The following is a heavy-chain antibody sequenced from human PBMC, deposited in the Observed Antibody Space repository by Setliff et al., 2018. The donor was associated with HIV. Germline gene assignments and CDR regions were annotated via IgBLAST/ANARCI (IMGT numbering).Heavy chain of an antibody. CDR2: ITHTGST. J-gene: IGHJ6*02. CDR3: ARGRSCSSSSCYLVYYYYYGMDV. CDR1: GGSFSGYY. V-gene: IGHV4-34*01. Sequence: PSETLSLTCAVYGGSFSGYYWSWIRQPPGKGLEWIGEITHTGSTNYNPSLKSRVTISVDTSKNQFSLRLSSVTAADTAVYYCARGRSCSSSSCYLVYYYYYGMDVWGHGSTVTVSS. D-gene: IGHD2-2*01.